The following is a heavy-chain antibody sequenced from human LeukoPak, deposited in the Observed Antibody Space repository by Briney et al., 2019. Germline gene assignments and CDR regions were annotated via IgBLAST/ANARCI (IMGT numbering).Heavy chain of an antibody. D-gene: IGHD3-9*01. CDR3: ARGSGGPRYFDWLLSY. CDR1: GGTFSSYA. CDR2: IIPIFSTA. V-gene: IGHV1-69*01. J-gene: IGHJ4*02. Sequence: SVKVSCKPSGGTFSSYAISWVRQAPGQGLEWMGGIIPIFSTANYAQKFQGRVTITADESTSTAYMELSSLRSEDTAVYYCARGSGGPRYFDWLLSYWGQGTLVTVSS.